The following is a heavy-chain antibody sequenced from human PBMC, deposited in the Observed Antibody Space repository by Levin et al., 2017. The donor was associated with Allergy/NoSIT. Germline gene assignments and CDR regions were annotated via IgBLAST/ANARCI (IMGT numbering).Heavy chain of an antibody. J-gene: IGHJ4*02. CDR1: GFTVSSNY. CDR2: IYSGGST. CDR3: ARVAAVAGLTYLTYFDY. Sequence: PGGSLRLSCAASGFTVSSNYMSWVRQAPGKGLEWVSVIYSGGSTYYADSVKGRFTISRDNSKNTLYLQMNSLRAEDTAVYYCARVAAVAGLTYLTYFDYWGQGTLVTVSS. D-gene: IGHD6-19*01. V-gene: IGHV3-53*01.